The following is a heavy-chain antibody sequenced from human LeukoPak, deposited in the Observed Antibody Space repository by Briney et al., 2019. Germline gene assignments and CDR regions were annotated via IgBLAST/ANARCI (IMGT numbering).Heavy chain of an antibody. J-gene: IGHJ3*02. CDR2: IGSSGSTV. D-gene: IGHD4-17*01. CDR3: ARDTLLYADSPDAFDM. CDR1: GFTFSSYG. V-gene: IGHV3-48*02. Sequence: GGSLRLSCAVSGFTFSSYGMHWVRQAPGKGLEWVSYIGSSGSTVYYADSVKGRFTISRDNAKKSLYLQMNSLRDEDTAVYYCARDTLLYADSPDAFDMWGQGTMVTVSS.